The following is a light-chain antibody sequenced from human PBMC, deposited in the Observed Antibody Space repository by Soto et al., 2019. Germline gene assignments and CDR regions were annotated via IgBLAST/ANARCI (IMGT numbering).Light chain of an antibody. CDR2: RSN. CDR1: TSNIGSNS. J-gene: IGLJ2*01. V-gene: IGLV1-47*01. CDR3: AAWDDSMSGQV. Sequence: QSVLTQPPSASGTPGQRVTISCSGSTSNIGSNSVFWYQQLPGTAPKLLIYRSNHRALGVPDRFSGSKSGTSASLAISGLRSEEEADYYCAAWDDSMSGQVFGGGTKLTVL.